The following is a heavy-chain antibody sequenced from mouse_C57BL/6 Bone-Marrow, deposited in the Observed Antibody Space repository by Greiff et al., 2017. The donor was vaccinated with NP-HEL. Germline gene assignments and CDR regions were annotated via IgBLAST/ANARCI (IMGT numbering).Heavy chain of an antibody. Sequence: EVKLVESGPGLVKPSQSLSLTCSVTGYSITSGYYWNWIRQFPGNKLEWMGYISYDGSNNYNPSLKNRISITRDTSKNQFFLKLNSVTTEDTATYYCARKGVLGYAMDYWGQGTSVTVSS. CDR2: ISYDGSN. J-gene: IGHJ4*01. CDR1: GYSITSGYY. CDR3: ARKGVLGYAMDY. D-gene: IGHD4-1*01. V-gene: IGHV3-6*01.